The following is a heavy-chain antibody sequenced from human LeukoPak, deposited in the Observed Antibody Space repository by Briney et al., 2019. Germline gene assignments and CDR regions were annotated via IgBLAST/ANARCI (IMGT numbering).Heavy chain of an antibody. Sequence: PGRSLTPSRSPSGLTFMNYAISGVPQAPPKRAGCVSASSASGGTTYYARSVKARFTTSRDNTKNPLYLQMNSLRAEDSAVYSCAKVGDAWIGSRWFDPWGQGTLVTVSS. CDR1: GLTFMNYA. V-gene: IGHV3-23*01. D-gene: IGHD3-3*01. CDR3: AKVGDAWIGSRWFDP. J-gene: IGHJ5*02. CDR2: SSASGGTT.